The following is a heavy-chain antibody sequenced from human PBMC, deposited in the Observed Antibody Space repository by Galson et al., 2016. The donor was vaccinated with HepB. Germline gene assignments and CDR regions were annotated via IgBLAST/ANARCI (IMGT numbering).Heavy chain of an antibody. D-gene: IGHD5/OR15-5a*01. CDR2: ISKSTSTI. CDR1: GFTFSTYS. V-gene: IGHV3-48*02. Sequence: SLRLSCAASGFTFSTYSMNWVRQAPGKGLGWVSYISKSTSTIYYADSVRGRFAISRDNAKNSLYLQMNSLRDEDTAMYYCARGSDGVSLLDYWGQGTLVTVSS. J-gene: IGHJ4*02. CDR3: ARGSDGVSLLDY.